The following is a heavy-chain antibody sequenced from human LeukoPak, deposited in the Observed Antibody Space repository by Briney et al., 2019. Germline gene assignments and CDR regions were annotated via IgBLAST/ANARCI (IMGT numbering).Heavy chain of an antibody. D-gene: IGHD6-6*01. CDR3: ARDPSAPHRSDYYYYYMDV. CDR2: IYYSGST. CDR1: GGSISSSSYY. Sequence: PSETLSLTCTVSGGSISSSSYYWGWIRQPPGKGLEWIGSIYYSGSTYYNPSLKSRVTISVDTSKNQFSLKLSSVTAADTAVYYCARDPSAPHRSDYYYYYMDVWGKGTTVTVSS. J-gene: IGHJ6*03. V-gene: IGHV4-39*07.